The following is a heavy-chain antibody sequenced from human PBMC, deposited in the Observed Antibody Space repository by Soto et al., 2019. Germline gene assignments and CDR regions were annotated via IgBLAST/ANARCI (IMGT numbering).Heavy chain of an antibody. V-gene: IGHV3-74*01. CDR2: INSDGSST. Sequence: PVGSLRLSCAASGFTFSSYWMHWVRQAPGKGLVWVSRINSDGSSTSYADSVKGRFTISRDNAKNTLYPQMNSLRAEDTAVYYCARVRSPDSSGYYLLSYYYGMDVWGQGTTVTVSS. J-gene: IGHJ6*02. CDR1: GFTFSSYW. CDR3: ARVRSPDSSGYYLLSYYYGMDV. D-gene: IGHD3-22*01.